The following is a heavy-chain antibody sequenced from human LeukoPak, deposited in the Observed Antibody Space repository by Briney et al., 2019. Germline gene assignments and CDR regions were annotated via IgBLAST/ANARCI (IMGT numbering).Heavy chain of an antibody. D-gene: IGHD1-26*01. CDR2: ISYDGSNK. Sequence: QPGRSLRLSCAASGFTFSSYAMHWVRQAPGKGLEWVAVISYDGSNKYYADSVKGRFTISRDNSKNTLYLQMNSLRAEDTAVYYCARVGATAPLDYWGQGTLVTVSS. CDR1: GFTFSSYA. CDR3: ARVGATAPLDY. V-gene: IGHV3-30-3*01. J-gene: IGHJ4*02.